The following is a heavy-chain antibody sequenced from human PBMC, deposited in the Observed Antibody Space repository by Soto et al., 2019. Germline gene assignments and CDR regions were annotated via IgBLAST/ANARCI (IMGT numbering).Heavy chain of an antibody. CDR3: ARSVFGVVIVYFDY. CDR1: GYSISSGYY. V-gene: IGHV4-38-2*01. Sequence: SETLSLTCAVSGYSISSGYYWGWIRQPPGKGLEWIGSIYHSGSTYYNPSLKSRVTISVDTSKNQFSLKLSSVTAADTAVYYCARSVFGVVIVYFDYWGQGTLVTI. CDR2: IYHSGST. D-gene: IGHD3-3*01. J-gene: IGHJ4*02.